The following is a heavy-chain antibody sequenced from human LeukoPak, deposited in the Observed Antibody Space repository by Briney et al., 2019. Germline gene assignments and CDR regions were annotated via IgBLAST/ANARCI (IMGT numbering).Heavy chain of an antibody. CDR1: GFTFSSHG. Sequence: GGSLRLSCAASGFTFSSHGMHWVRQAPGKGLEWVAFIRYDGSNKYYADSVKGRFTISRDNSKNTLYLQMNSLRAEDTAVYYCAKDPLGGDSSGFQDYWGQGTLVTVSS. CDR2: IRYDGSNK. J-gene: IGHJ4*02. D-gene: IGHD3-22*01. CDR3: AKDPLGGDSSGFQDY. V-gene: IGHV3-30*02.